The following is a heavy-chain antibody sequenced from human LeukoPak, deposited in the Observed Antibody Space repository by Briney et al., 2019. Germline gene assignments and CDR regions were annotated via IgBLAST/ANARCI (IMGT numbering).Heavy chain of an antibody. V-gene: IGHV3-48*03. CDR3: ARDNSVRDEAWWFNP. D-gene: IGHD5-24*01. Sequence: GGSLRLSCAASGFTFSSYEMHWVRQAPGKGLEWVSYISSSGSTIYYADSVKGRFTISRDNAKNSLYLQMNSLRAEDTAVYYCARDNSVRDEAWWFNPWGQGTLVTVSS. J-gene: IGHJ5*02. CDR2: ISSSGSTI. CDR1: GFTFSSYE.